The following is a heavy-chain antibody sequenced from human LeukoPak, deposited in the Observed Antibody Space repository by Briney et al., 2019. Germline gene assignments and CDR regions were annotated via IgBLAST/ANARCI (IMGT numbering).Heavy chain of an antibody. Sequence: PGGSLRLSSAASGFTFNTYWMHWVRQAPGKGLVWVSRSNSDERSKNYADSVKGRFTISRDNAKNTLYPQMNSVRVEDTAVYYCARGTGWFDPFDYWGPGTLVTVSS. CDR2: SNSDERSK. J-gene: IGHJ4*02. D-gene: IGHD6-19*01. V-gene: IGHV3-74*01. CDR1: GFTFNTYW. CDR3: ARGTGWFDPFDY.